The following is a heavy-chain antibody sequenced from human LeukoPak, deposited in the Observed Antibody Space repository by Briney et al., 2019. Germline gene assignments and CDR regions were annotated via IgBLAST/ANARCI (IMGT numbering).Heavy chain of an antibody. Sequence: GGSLRLSCAASGFTFNTYPMHWVRQAPGKGLEWVARIQDDGAKTNYADSVRGRFTIARDNSRSTVYLQMNSMKPDDTAVYYCATQTITLVVVISPFDYWGQGALVTVSS. CDR2: IQDDGAKT. CDR3: ATQTITLVVVISPFDY. CDR1: GFTFNTYP. V-gene: IGHV3-30*02. D-gene: IGHD3-22*01. J-gene: IGHJ4*02.